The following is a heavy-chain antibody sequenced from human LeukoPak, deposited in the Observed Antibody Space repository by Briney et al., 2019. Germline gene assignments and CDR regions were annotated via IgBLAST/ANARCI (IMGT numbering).Heavy chain of an antibody. CDR2: IYSGGST. CDR1: EFTVSNNY. D-gene: IGHD3-9*01. Sequence: QSGGSLRLSCAASEFTVSNNYMNWVRQAPGKGLEWVSVIYSGGSTYYADSVKGRFTISRDNSKNTLYLQMNSLRAEDTAVYYCARGAYYNTLTGYRGEILGFDFWGQGTLVTFSS. V-gene: IGHV3-66*02. CDR3: ARGAYYNTLTGYRGEILGFDF. J-gene: IGHJ4*02.